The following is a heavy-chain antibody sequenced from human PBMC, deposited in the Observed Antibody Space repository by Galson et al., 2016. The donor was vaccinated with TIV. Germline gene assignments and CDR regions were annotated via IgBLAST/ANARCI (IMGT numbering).Heavy chain of an antibody. D-gene: IGHD2-2*01. Sequence: SVKVSCKASEYTSTNYVMNWVRQAPGQGLEWMGWINTNTGNPTYAQGFTGRFVFSLDTSVSTAYLQISSLKAEDTAVYYCASPPAYCSSSSCYYSFEYWGQGTLVTVSS. CDR1: EYTSTNYV. V-gene: IGHV7-4-1*02. CDR2: INTNTGNP. J-gene: IGHJ4*02. CDR3: ASPPAYCSSSSCYYSFEY.